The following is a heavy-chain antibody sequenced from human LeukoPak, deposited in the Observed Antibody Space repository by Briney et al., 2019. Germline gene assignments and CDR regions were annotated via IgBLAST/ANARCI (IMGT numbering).Heavy chain of an antibody. J-gene: IGHJ5*02. CDR1: GGSISSSSYY. D-gene: IGHD6-6*01. CDR3: ARVIAAHSNDP. V-gene: IGHV4-39*01. CDR2: IYYSGST. Sequence: SETLSLTCTVSGGSISSSSYYWGWIRQPPGKGLEWIGSIYYSGSTYYNPSLKSRVTISVDTSKNQFSLKLSSVTAADTAVYYCARVIAAHSNDPWGQGTLVTVSS.